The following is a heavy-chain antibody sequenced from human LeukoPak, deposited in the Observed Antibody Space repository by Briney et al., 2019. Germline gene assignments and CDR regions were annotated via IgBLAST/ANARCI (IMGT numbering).Heavy chain of an antibody. D-gene: IGHD6-19*01. V-gene: IGHV3-23*01. Sequence: GGSLRLSCAASGFTFSSYAMSWVRQAPGKGLEWVSAISGSGGSTYYADSVKGRFTISRDNSKNTLYLQMNSLRAEDTAVYYCAKAVAVAPYYYYMDVWGKGTTVTVSS. CDR3: AKAVAVAPYYYYMDV. CDR1: GFTFSSYA. J-gene: IGHJ6*03. CDR2: ISGSGGST.